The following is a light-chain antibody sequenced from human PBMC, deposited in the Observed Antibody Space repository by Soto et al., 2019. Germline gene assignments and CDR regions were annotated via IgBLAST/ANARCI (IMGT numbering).Light chain of an antibody. V-gene: IGLV2-8*01. CDR3: SLYAGSDNVI. J-gene: IGLJ2*01. CDR2: DVS. Sequence: QSVLTQPPSASGSPGQSVAISCTGTSSDLGTYNWVSWYLQHPGKAPQLLIYDVSTRPSGVSNRFSGPKSGNTASLTISGLQAEDEAYYYCSLYAGSDNVIFGGGTQMTVL. CDR1: SSDLGTYNW.